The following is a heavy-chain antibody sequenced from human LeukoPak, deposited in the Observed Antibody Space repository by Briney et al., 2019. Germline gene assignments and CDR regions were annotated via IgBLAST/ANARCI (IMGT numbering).Heavy chain of an antibody. CDR1: SGSISSTSYY. J-gene: IGHJ4*02. CDR3: AREMRSPRGGFDY. Sequence: SETLSLTCTVSSGSISSTSYYWGWIRQPPGMGLEWIGSMYYSGSTYYNPSLKSQVTISVDTSKSQFSLKLSSVTAADTAVYYCAREMRSPRGGFDYWDQGTLVTVSS. D-gene: IGHD3-10*01. V-gene: IGHV4-39*07. CDR2: MYYSGST.